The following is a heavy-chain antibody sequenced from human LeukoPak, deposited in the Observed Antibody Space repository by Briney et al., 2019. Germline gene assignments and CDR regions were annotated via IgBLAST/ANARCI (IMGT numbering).Heavy chain of an antibody. J-gene: IGHJ5*02. CDR3: ARLPYYYSSGPTQNNWFDH. CDR2: INPNSGGT. Sequence: GASVKVSCKASGYTFTGYYMHWVRQAPGQGLEWMGRINPNSGGTNYAQKFQGRVTMTRDTSISTAYMELSRLRSDDTAVYYCARLPYYYSSGPTQNNWFDHWGQGNLVTVSS. V-gene: IGHV1-2*06. CDR1: GYTFTGYY. D-gene: IGHD3-22*01.